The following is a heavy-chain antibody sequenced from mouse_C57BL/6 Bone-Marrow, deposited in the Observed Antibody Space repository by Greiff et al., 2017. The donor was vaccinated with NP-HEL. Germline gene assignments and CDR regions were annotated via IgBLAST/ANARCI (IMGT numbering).Heavy chain of an antibody. D-gene: IGHD2-2*01. Sequence: VKLMESGAELARPGASVKLSCKASGYTFTSYGISWVKQRTGQGLEWIGEIYPRSGNTYYNEKFKGKATLTADKSSSTAYMELRSLTSEDSAVYFCANLLWLRRRGAMDYWGQGTSVTVSS. J-gene: IGHJ4*01. V-gene: IGHV1-81*01. CDR1: GYTFTSYG. CDR2: IYPRSGNT. CDR3: ANLLWLRRRGAMDY.